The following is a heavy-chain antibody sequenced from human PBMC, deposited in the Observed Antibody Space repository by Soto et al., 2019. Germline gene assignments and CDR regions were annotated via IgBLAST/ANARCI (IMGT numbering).Heavy chain of an antibody. CDR3: ARDAPAYYYDSSGYPSGYGMDV. CDR2: IYYSGST. CDR1: GGSISSSSYY. V-gene: IGHV4-39*07. J-gene: IGHJ6*02. D-gene: IGHD3-22*01. Sequence: TLSLTCTVSGGSISSSSYYWGWIRQPPGKGLEWIGSIYYSGSTYYNPSLKSRVTISVDTSKNQFSLKLSSVTAADTAVYYCARDAPAYYYDSSGYPSGYGMDVWGQGTTV.